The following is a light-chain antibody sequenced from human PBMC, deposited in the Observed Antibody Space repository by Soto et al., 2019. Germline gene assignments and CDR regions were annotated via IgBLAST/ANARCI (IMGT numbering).Light chain of an antibody. V-gene: IGKV3-11*01. CDR3: RQRSYWPWT. CDR1: RSVGSS. J-gene: IGKJ1*01. CDR2: GAS. Sequence: EIVLTQSPATLSLSPGDRATLSCRASRSVGSSLAWYQQKPGQAPRLLIYGASNRATGIPDRFSGSESGTDFTLTFGSLEPEDSALFYCRQRSYWPWTFGEGPKVEIK.